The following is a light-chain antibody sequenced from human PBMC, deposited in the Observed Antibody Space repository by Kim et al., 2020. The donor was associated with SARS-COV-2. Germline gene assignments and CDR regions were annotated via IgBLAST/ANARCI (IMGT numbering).Light chain of an antibody. J-gene: IGLJ3*02. Sequence: QSVLTQPPSVSGAPGQRVTISCTGSSSNIGAGYDVHWYQQLPGTAPKLLIYGNSNRLSGVPDRFSGSKSGTSASLAITGLQAADEADYYCQSYDSSLSGLWVFGGGTKMTVL. V-gene: IGLV1-40*01. CDR3: QSYDSSLSGLWV. CDR1: SSNIGAGYD. CDR2: GNS.